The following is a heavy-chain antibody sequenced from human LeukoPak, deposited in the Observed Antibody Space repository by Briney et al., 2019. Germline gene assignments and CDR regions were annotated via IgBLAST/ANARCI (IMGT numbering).Heavy chain of an antibody. CDR2: ISSSSSYM. J-gene: IGHJ4*02. V-gene: IGHV3-21*01. CDR3: ARAVHSDYDPGYFDY. Sequence: PGGSLRLSCAASGFTFSSYSMNWVRQAPGKGLEWVSSISSSSSYMYYADSVKGRFTISRDNAKNSLYLQMNSLRAEDTAVYYCARAVHSDYDPGYFDYWGQGTLVTVSS. D-gene: IGHD5-12*01. CDR1: GFTFSSYS.